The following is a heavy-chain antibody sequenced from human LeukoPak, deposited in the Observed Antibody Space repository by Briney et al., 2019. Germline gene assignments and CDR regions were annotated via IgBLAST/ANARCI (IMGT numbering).Heavy chain of an antibody. Sequence: GGSLRLSCAASGFTFSSYAMHWVRQAPGKGLEWVAVISYDGSNKYYAGSVKGRFTISRDNSKNTLYLQMNSLRAEDTAVYYCARVPLGPLYYFDYWGQGTLVTVSS. V-gene: IGHV3-30-3*01. CDR3: ARVPLGPLYYFDY. CDR2: ISYDGSNK. CDR1: GFTFSSYA. J-gene: IGHJ4*02. D-gene: IGHD2-15*01.